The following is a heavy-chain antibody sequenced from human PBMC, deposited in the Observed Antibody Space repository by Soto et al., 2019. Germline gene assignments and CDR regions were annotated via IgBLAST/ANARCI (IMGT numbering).Heavy chain of an antibody. CDR2: INHSGST. J-gene: IGHJ4*02. D-gene: IGHD2-8*02. CDR3: ARDKITGLFDY. CDR1: GGYFSGYY. V-gene: IGHV4-34*01. Sequence: PSVTLSLTCAVYGGYFSGYYWTWIRQPPGTGLEWIGEINHSGSTNYNPSLKSRVTISVDTSKNQFSLKLTSVTAADTAVYYCARDKITGLFDYWGQGTLVTVS.